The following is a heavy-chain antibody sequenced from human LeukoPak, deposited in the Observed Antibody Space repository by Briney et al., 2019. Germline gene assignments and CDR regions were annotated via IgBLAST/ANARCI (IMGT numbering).Heavy chain of an antibody. Sequence: SETLSLTCTVSGGSLSSGGYYGSWIRQHPGKGLEWVGYNYYSGSTYYNPSLKSRVTISVDTSKNQLSLKLSSVTAADTAVYYCARDSFTVVTKNAFEIWGQGAMVTASS. CDR2: NYYSGST. D-gene: IGHD4-23*01. CDR3: ARDSFTVVTKNAFEI. J-gene: IGHJ3*02. CDR1: GGSLSSGGYY. V-gene: IGHV4-31*03.